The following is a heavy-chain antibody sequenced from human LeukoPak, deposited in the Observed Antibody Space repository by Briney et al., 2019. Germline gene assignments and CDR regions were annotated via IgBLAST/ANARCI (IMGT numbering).Heavy chain of an antibody. CDR2: INPNSGGT. CDR1: GYTFTGYY. D-gene: IGHD6-13*01. Sequence: GASVKVSCKASGYTFTGYYMHWVRQAPGQGLEWMGWINPNSGGTNYAQKFRGRVTMTRDTSISTAYMELSRLRPDDTAVYYCARDLGGQAGTVDYWGQGTLVTVSS. V-gene: IGHV1-2*02. CDR3: ARDLGGQAGTVDY. J-gene: IGHJ4*02.